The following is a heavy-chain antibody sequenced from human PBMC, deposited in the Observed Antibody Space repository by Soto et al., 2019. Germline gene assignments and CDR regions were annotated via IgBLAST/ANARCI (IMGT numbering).Heavy chain of an antibody. CDR3: TRLHRETPVTDFGY. Sequence: GGSLRLSSAASGFTLTGYAIHWVRQASGKGLEWVGRIRSKTNNYATAYAASVRGRFTISRDDSKNTAYLQINSLKTEDTAVYYCTRLHRETPVTDFGYRGQGTLVTVSS. D-gene: IGHD4-17*01. V-gene: IGHV3-73*01. CDR1: GFTLTGYA. J-gene: IGHJ4*02. CDR2: IRSKTNNYAT.